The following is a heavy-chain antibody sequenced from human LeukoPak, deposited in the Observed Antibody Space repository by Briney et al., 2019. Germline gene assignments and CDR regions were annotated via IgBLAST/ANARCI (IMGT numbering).Heavy chain of an antibody. V-gene: IGHV3-21*01. Sequence: GGSLRFSCAASGFTFSSYSMNWVRQAPGKGLEWVSSISSSSSYIYYADSVKGRFTISRDNAKNSLYLQMYSLRAEDTAVYYCARAPTYCSSTSCYRLRSIEPGDYWGQGTLVTVSS. J-gene: IGHJ4*02. CDR1: GFTFSSYS. D-gene: IGHD2-2*01. CDR3: ARAPTYCSSTSCYRLRSIEPGDY. CDR2: ISSSSSYI.